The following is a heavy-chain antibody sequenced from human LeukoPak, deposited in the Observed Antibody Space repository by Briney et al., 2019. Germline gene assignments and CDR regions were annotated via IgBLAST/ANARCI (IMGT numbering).Heavy chain of an antibody. V-gene: IGHV4-59*01. D-gene: IGHD3-22*01. CDR1: GGSISGYY. J-gene: IGHJ2*01. Sequence: SETLSLTCTVSGGSISGYYWNWIRQPAGKGLEWIGYIYYSGSTNYNPSLKSRVTISVDTSKNQFSLKLSSVTAADTAVYYCARKGYDSSGYSFFDLWGRGTLVTVSS. CDR2: IYYSGST. CDR3: ARKGYDSSGYSFFDL.